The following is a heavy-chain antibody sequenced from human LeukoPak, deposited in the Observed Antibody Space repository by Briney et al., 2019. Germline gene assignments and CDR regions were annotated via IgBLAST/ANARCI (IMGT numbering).Heavy chain of an antibody. CDR2: IYYSGST. CDR1: GDSAGNERYS. Sequence: SPTLSLTCPVPGDSAGNERYSWAWLRQPPGRGLEWIGSIYYSGSTYYNPSLNSRVTISVDTSKNQFSLKLSSVTAADTAVYYCARLGWWDSWGQGTLVTVSS. CDR3: ARLGWWDS. J-gene: IGHJ4*02. V-gene: IGHV4-39*01. D-gene: IGHD2-15*01.